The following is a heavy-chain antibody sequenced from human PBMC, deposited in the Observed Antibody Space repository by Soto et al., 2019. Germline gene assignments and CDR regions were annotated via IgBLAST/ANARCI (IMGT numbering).Heavy chain of an antibody. CDR1: GGSFSGYY. J-gene: IGHJ5*02. V-gene: IGHV4-34*01. CDR2: INHSGST. Sequence: SETLSLTCAVYGGSFSGYYWSWIRQPPGKGLEWIGEINHSGSTNYNPSLKSRVTISVDTSKNQFSLKLSSVTAADTAVYYCARRSIVPAAMEMRWFDPWGQGTLVTVSS. D-gene: IGHD2-2*01. CDR3: ARRSIVPAAMEMRWFDP.